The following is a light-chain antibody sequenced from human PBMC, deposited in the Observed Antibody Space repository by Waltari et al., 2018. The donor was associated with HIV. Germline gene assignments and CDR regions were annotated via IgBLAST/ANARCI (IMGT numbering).Light chain of an antibody. CDR3: VLYIGGGIRV. V-gene: IGLV8-61*01. CDR1: SGSVSTTYY. CDR2: STI. Sequence: QTVVTQEPSFSVSPGGTVTLTCGLNSGSVSTTYYPSRYQQTPGQPPRTLIYSTITRSSGVPDRFSGSILGSKAALTITGAQADDESDYYCVLYIGGGIRVFGGGTKLTVL. J-gene: IGLJ3*02.